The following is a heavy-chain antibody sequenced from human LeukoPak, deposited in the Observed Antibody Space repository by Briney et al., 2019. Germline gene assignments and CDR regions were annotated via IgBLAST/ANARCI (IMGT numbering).Heavy chain of an antibody. CDR1: GGSIGSSSYY. V-gene: IGHV4-39*07. CDR3: ARVFDSGSQAYFYYMDV. D-gene: IGHD3-10*01. Sequence: SETLSLTCTVSGGSIGSSSYYWGWIRQPPGKGLAWIGSIYYSGSTYYNPSLKSRVTISVDTSKNQFSLKLSSVTAADTAVYYCARVFDSGSQAYFYYMDVWGKGTTVTIFS. J-gene: IGHJ6*03. CDR2: IYYSGST.